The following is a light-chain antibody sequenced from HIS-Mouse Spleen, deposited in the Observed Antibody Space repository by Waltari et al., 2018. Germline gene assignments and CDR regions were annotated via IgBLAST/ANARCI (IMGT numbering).Light chain of an antibody. J-gene: IGLJ2*01. CDR2: QVS. CDR1: KLGDKY. CDR3: QAWDSSVV. V-gene: IGLV3-1*01. Sequence: SYELTQPPSVSVSPGQTASITCSGDKLGDKYACWYQQKPGQSPVLVIYQVSKRPSGCPGRFSGSTAGNTATLTISGTQAMDEADYYCQAWDSSVVFGGGTKLTVL.